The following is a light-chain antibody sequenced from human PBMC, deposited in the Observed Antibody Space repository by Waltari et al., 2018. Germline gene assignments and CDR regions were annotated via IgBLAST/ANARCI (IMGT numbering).Light chain of an antibody. CDR3: SSYTTRDTWL. Sequence: QSALTQPASVSGSPGPSITNSCTGTNSDIGVHNYVSWYQQHPGKAPKLILYVVSKRPSGVSNRFSGSKADNTASLTISGVQAGDEADYYCSSYTTRDTWLFGGGTKVTVL. V-gene: IGLV2-14*03. CDR2: VVS. J-gene: IGLJ3*02. CDR1: NSDIGVHNY.